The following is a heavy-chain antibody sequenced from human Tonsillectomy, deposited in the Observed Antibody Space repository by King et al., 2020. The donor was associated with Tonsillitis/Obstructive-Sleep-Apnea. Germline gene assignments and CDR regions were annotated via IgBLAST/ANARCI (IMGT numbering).Heavy chain of an antibody. CDR1: RGSLSGYY. D-gene: IGHD3-10*01. CDR3: ARLFLVTMVQGDAFDI. V-gene: IGHV4-34*01. Sequence: VQLQQWGAGLLKPSETLSLTCAVYRGSLSGYYWSWIRQTPGKGLEWIGEINHSGSTNYNPSLKSRVTISLDTSKNQFPLKLSSVTAADTAVYYCARLFLVTMVQGDAFDIWGQGTMVTVSS. CDR2: INHSGST. J-gene: IGHJ3*02.